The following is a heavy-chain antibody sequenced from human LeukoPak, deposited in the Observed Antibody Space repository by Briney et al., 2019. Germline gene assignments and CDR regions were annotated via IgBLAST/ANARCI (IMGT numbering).Heavy chain of an antibody. V-gene: IGHV1-2*06. Sequence: ASVKVSCKASGYTFTGYYMHWVRQAPGQGLEWMGRINPNSGGTNYAQKFQGRVTMTRDMSISTAYMELSRLRSDDTAVYYCARDLGRQPDAFDIWGQGTMVTVSS. CDR1: GYTFTGYY. J-gene: IGHJ3*02. D-gene: IGHD1-1*01. CDR3: ARDLGRQPDAFDI. CDR2: INPNSGGT.